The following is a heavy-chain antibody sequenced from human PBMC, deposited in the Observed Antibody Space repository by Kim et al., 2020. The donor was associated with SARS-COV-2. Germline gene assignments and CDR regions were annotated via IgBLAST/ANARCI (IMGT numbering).Heavy chain of an antibody. CDR3: AKDGGAAVGLSFDY. Sequence: ASVKVSCKASGYTFTSYGISWVRQAPGQGLEWMGWISAYNGNTNYEQKLQGRVTMTTDTSTSTAYMELRSLRSDDTAVYHCAKDGGAAVGLSFDYWGQGTLVTVSS. CDR1: GYTFTSYG. J-gene: IGHJ4*02. V-gene: IGHV1-18*01. CDR2: ISAYNGNT. D-gene: IGHD6-13*01.